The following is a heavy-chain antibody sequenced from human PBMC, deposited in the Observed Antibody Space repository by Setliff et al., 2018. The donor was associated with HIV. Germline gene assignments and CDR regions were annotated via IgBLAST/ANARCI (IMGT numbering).Heavy chain of an antibody. Sequence: SETLSLTCAVYGGSFSSYYWSWIRQPPGKGLEWIGYIYYSGSTNYSPSLKSRVTISLDTSKKQFSLKLSSVTAADTAMYYCARRESYYDILTGPAFDAFDIWGQGTMVTVSS. D-gene: IGHD3-9*01. CDR2: IYYSGST. V-gene: IGHV4-59*08. CDR3: ARRESYYDILTGPAFDAFDI. J-gene: IGHJ3*02. CDR1: GGSFSSYY.